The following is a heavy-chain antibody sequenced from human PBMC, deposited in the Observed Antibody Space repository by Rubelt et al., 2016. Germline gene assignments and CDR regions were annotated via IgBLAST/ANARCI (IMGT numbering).Heavy chain of an antibody. J-gene: IGHJ5*02. D-gene: IGHD6-13*01. CDR2: INPNSGGT. CDR1: GYTFTGYY. CDR3: AREQQLVGGWFDP. Sequence: QVQLVQSGAEVKKPGASVKVSCKASGYTFTGYYMHWVRQAPGQGLEWMGWINPNSGGTNYAQKFQGRVTMTRDTSISTAYMELSSLRSEDTAVYYCAREQQLVGGWFDPWGQGTLVTVSS. V-gene: IGHV1-2*02.